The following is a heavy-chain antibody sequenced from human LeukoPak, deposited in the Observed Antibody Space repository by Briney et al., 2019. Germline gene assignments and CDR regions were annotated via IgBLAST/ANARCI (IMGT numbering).Heavy chain of an antibody. CDR3: ARQDPSGWFDP. CDR2: IYYSGST. CDR1: GGSISSYY. V-gene: IGHV4-59*08. J-gene: IGHJ5*02. Sequence: PSETLSLTCTVSGGSISSYYWSWIRQPSGKGLEWIGYIYYSGSTNYNPSLKSRVTISVDTSKNQFSLKLSSVTAADTAVYYCARQDPSGWFDPWGQGTLVTVSS. D-gene: IGHD3-10*01.